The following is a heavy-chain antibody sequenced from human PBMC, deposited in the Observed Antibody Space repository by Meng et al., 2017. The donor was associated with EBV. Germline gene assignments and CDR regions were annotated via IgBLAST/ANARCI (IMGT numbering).Heavy chain of an antibody. J-gene: IGHJ4*02. CDR3: ASESGRGFTPDY. CDR1: GGTFRSDA. CDR2: LIPMSGAP. V-gene: IGHV1-69*01. Sequence: QVQLQQSGGEVKKPGSWVKGSCRTSGGTFRSDAVSWVRQAPGQGLEWMGGLIPMSGAPHYAQKFQDRVTIIADESTSTHSMELNNLRFEDTAMYYCASESGRGFTPDYWGQGTLVTVSS. D-gene: IGHD3-10*01.